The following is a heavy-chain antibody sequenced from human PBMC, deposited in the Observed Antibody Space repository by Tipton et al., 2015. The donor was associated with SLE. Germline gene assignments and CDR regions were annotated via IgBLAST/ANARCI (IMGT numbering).Heavy chain of an antibody. CDR3: ARGSPGRSEGHYKDYHYGIDV. CDR1: GGSISGSNYY. Sequence: TLSLTCTVSGGSISGSNYYWDWIRQPPGKGPEWIGRITNNGNTYYIPSLKSRVTMSLDTSKNQFSLKLISVAAADTAVYYCARGSPGRSEGHYKDYHYGIDVWGQGTTVTVSS. J-gene: IGHJ6*02. D-gene: IGHD3-9*01. CDR2: ITNNGNT. V-gene: IGHV4-39*07.